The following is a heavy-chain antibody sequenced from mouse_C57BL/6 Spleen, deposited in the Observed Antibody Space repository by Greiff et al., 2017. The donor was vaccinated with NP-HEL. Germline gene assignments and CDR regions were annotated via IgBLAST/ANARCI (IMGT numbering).Heavy chain of an antibody. CDR2: IDPANGNT. J-gene: IGHJ2*01. CDR1: GFNIKNTY. Sequence: DVQLVESVAELVRPGASVKLSCTASGFNIKNTYLPWVKQRPEQGLEWIGRIDPANGNTKYAPKFQGKATITADTSSNTAYLQLSGLTSEDTAIYYCARLEVRKDYFDDWGQGTTLTVSS. V-gene: IGHV14-3*01. CDR3: ARLEVRKDYFDD. D-gene: IGHD1-3*01.